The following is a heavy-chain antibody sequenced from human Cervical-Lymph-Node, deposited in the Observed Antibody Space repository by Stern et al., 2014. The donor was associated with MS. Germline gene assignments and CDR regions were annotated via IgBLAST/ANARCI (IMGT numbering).Heavy chain of an antibody. CDR2: ISSTSNFI. CDR1: GFTFSSYS. J-gene: IGHJ4*02. Sequence: EDQLVESGGGLVKPGGSLRLSCAASGFTFSSYSMTWVRQAPGMGLEWVSSISSTSNFIYYADSMKGRFTISRDNAKNSLYLQMNSLRADDAAVYYCARGLSPTTYFDYWGQGTLVAVSS. V-gene: IGHV3-21*01. CDR3: ARGLSPTTYFDY. D-gene: IGHD1-14*01.